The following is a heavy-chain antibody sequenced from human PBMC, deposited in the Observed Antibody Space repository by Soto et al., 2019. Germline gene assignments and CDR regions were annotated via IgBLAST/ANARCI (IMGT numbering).Heavy chain of an antibody. CDR1: GFTFSSYS. Sequence: GGSLSLSCAASGFTFSSYSMNWVRQAPGKGLEWVSSISSSSSYIYYADSVKGRFTISRDNAKNSLYLQMNSLRAEDTAVYYCARDLGFGYCSSTSCYRAGHFYGMDVWGQGTTVTVSS. D-gene: IGHD2-2*01. CDR3: ARDLGFGYCSSTSCYRAGHFYGMDV. CDR2: ISSSSSYI. V-gene: IGHV3-21*01. J-gene: IGHJ6*02.